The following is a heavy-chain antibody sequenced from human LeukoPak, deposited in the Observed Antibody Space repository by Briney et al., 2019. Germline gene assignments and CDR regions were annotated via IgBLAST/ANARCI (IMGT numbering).Heavy chain of an antibody. CDR3: ARGPRGYDILTGYYYYYYMDV. D-gene: IGHD3-9*01. J-gene: IGHJ6*03. Sequence: GASVKVSCKASGGTFSSYAISWVRQAPGQGLEWMGGIIPIFGTADYAQKFQGRVTITADESTSTAYMELSSLRSEDTAVYYCARGPRGYDILTGYYYYYYMDVWGKGTTVTISS. CDR1: GGTFSSYA. V-gene: IGHV1-69*13. CDR2: IIPIFGTA.